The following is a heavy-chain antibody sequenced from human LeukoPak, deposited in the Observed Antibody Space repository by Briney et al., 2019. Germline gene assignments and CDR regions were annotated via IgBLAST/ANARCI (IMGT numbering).Heavy chain of an antibody. Sequence: ASVKVSCKASGGTFSSYAISWVRQAPGQGLEWMGGIIPIFGTANYAQKFQGRVTITADKSTSTAYMGLRSLRSDDTAVYYCARDGHRRYHYDSSGREDAFDIWGQGTMVTVSS. CDR2: IIPIFGTA. V-gene: IGHV1-69*06. CDR3: ARDGHRRYHYDSSGREDAFDI. CDR1: GGTFSSYA. J-gene: IGHJ3*02. D-gene: IGHD3-22*01.